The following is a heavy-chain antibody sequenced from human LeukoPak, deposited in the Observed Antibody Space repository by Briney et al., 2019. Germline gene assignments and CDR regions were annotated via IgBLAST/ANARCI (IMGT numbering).Heavy chain of an antibody. CDR3: AKKGRGSCIDY. CDR1: GFTFSSYG. D-gene: IGHD1-26*01. V-gene: IGHV3-30*18. Sequence: GGSLRLSCAASGFTFSSYGMHWVRQAPGKGLEWVAVISYDGSNKYYADSVKGRFTISRDNSKNTLYLQMNSLRAEDTAVYYCAKKGRGSCIDYWGQGTLVTVSS. CDR2: ISYDGSNK. J-gene: IGHJ4*02.